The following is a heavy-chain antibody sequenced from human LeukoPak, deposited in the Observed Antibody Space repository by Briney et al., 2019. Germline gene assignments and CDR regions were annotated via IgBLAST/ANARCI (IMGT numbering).Heavy chain of an antibody. CDR2: IYYSGST. Sequence: SETLSLTCTVSGGSISSSSYYWGWIRQPPGKGLEWIGSIYYSGSTYYNPSLKSRVTISVDTSKNQFSLKLSSVTAADTAVYYCARTVAGTNYYYMDVWGKGTTVTVSS. CDR1: GGSISSSSYY. J-gene: IGHJ6*03. CDR3: ARTVAGTNYYYMDV. V-gene: IGHV4-39*07. D-gene: IGHD6-19*01.